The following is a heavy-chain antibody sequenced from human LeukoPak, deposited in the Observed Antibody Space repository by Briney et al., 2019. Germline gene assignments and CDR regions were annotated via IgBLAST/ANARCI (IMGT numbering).Heavy chain of an antibody. J-gene: IGHJ6*02. CDR1: GYTFTGYY. D-gene: IGHD4/OR15-4a*01. CDR2: INPNSGGT. CDR3: AREVSYGGIYYYYGMDV. V-gene: IGHV1-2*02. Sequence: GASVKVSCKASGYTFTGYYMHWVRQAPGQGLEWMGWINPNSGGTNYAQKFQGRVTMTRDTSINTAYMELSRLRSDDTAVYYCAREVSYGGIYYYYGMDVWGQGTTVTVSS.